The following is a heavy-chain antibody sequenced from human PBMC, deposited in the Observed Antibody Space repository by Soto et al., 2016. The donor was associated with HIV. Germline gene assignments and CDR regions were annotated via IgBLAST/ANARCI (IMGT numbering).Heavy chain of an antibody. CDR1: GFSFDEYA. CDR2: ISWSSGNI. V-gene: IGHV3-9*01. CDR3: VKDNSGWYYFDY. J-gene: IGHJ4*02. Sequence: EVQLVESGGGLVQPGRSLRLSCAASGFSFDEYAMHWVRQVPGKGLEWVSGISWSSGNIGYADSVKGRFTISRDNAKNSLVLQMNSLRPEDTAFYYCVKDNSGWYYFDYWGQGTLVTVSS. D-gene: IGHD6-19*01.